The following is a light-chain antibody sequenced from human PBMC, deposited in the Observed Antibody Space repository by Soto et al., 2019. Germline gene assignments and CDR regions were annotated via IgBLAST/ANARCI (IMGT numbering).Light chain of an antibody. CDR2: GAS. V-gene: IGKV3-15*01. CDR1: QSVNSN. Sequence: EIVMTQSPATLSVSPGERATLFCWASQSVNSNLAWYQQKPGQAPRLLIYGASTRVAGIPARFSGSGSGTEFSLTISSLQSEDFAVYYCQQYNNRPPDTFGQGTKLEIK. J-gene: IGKJ2*01. CDR3: QQYNNRPPDT.